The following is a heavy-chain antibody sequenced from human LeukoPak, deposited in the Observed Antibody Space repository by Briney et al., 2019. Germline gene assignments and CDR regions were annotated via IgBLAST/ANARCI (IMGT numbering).Heavy chain of an antibody. Sequence: GGSLRLSCAASGFTFNDYYMSWIRQAPGKGLECISYISSSGTPIYYADSVKGRFTISRDNAKNSLYLQMNSLRAEDTAVYYCARDGGWTFDYWGQETLVTVSS. J-gene: IGHJ4*02. CDR2: ISSSGTPI. CDR1: GFTFNDYY. CDR3: ARDGGWTFDY. D-gene: IGHD6-19*01. V-gene: IGHV3-11*01.